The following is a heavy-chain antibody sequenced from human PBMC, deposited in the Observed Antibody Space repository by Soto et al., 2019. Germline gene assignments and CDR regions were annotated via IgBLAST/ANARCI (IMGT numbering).Heavy chain of an antibody. Sequence: QITLKESGPTLVKPTQTLTLPCTFSGFSLSSTRVAVGWIRQPPGKALEWLALIYWDDDKRYSPFLKSRLTITKDTSKNQVVLTMTNMDPVDTATYYCAHSVVAGLGYYFDYWGQGTLVTVSS. J-gene: IGHJ4*02. CDR2: IYWDDDK. V-gene: IGHV2-5*02. CDR3: AHSVVAGLGYYFDY. CDR1: GFSLSSTRVA. D-gene: IGHD6-19*01.